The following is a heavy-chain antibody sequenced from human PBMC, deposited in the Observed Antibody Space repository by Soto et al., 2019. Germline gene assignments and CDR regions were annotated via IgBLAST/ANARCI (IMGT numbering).Heavy chain of an antibody. CDR3: AREVQLWLRYYYYGMDV. J-gene: IGHJ6*02. Sequence: SDTLSLNSTVSGGSIRSSSYYWGWIRQPPGKGLEWIGSIYYSGSTYYNPSLKSRVTISVDTSKNQFSLKLSSVTAADTAVYYCAREVQLWLRYYYYGMDVWGQGTTVTVSS. D-gene: IGHD5-18*01. CDR2: IYYSGST. CDR1: GGSIRSSSYY. V-gene: IGHV4-39*01.